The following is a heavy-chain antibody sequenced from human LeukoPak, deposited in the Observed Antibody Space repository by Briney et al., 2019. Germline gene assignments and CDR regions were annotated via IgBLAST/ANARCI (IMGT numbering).Heavy chain of an antibody. CDR3: ARALGVQFTRMYYFDY. Sequence: ASVKVSCKASGYTFTSYYMHWVRQAPGQGLEWMGIINPSGGSTSYAQKFQGRVTMTRDMSTSTVYMELSSLRSEDTAVYYCARALGVQFTRMYYFDYWGQGTLVTVSS. CDR1: GYTFTSYY. CDR2: INPSGGST. V-gene: IGHV1-46*01. D-gene: IGHD1-1*01. J-gene: IGHJ4*02.